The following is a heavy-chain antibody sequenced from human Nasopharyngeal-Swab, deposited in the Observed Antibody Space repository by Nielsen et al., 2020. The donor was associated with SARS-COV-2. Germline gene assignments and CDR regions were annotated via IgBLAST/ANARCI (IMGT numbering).Heavy chain of an antibody. D-gene: IGHD3-3*01. Sequence: APVKVSCKVSGYTLTVLPIHWVRQAPGKGLEWMGTVVPDDGEPFYAQNFQGRVTMTEDTSTYTAYLELSSLRSEDTAVYYCASEGSGVFGVVIYAFDIWGPGTLVTVSS. J-gene: IGHJ3*02. CDR2: VVPDDGEP. CDR1: GYTLTVLP. V-gene: IGHV1-24*01. CDR3: ASEGSGVFGVVIYAFDI.